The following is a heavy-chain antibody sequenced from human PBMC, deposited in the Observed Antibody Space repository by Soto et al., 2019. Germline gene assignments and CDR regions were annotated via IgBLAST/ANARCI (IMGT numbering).Heavy chain of an antibody. Sequence: GGSLRLSCAASGFTLSAYSMNWVRQAPGKGLEWVLYISSSGSTKYYADSVKGRFTISRDNTKNSLYLQMNSLRAEDTAIYYCARSRYHYYYGMDVWGQGTTVTVSS. CDR3: ARSRYHYYYGMDV. J-gene: IGHJ6*02. CDR1: GFTLSAYS. V-gene: IGHV3-48*04. CDR2: ISSSGSTK.